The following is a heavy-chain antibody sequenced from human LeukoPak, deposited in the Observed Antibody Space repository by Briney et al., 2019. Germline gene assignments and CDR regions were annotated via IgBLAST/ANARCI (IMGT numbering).Heavy chain of an antibody. D-gene: IGHD2-21*02. Sequence: GGSLRLSCTASGFTFGDYAMNWFRQAPGKGLEWVGFIRSKAYGGTTEYAASVKGRFTISRDDSKSIAYLQMNSLKTEDTAVYYCTRDLPALAYCGGDCYSSDAFDIWGQGTMVTVSS. V-gene: IGHV3-49*03. CDR3: TRDLPALAYCGGDCYSSDAFDI. J-gene: IGHJ3*02. CDR2: IRSKAYGGTT. CDR1: GFTFGDYA.